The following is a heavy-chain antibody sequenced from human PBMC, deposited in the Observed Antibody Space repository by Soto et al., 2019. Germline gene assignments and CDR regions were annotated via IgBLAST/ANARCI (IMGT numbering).Heavy chain of an antibody. CDR3: AGPPELTRIYYYYGMDV. D-gene: IGHD1-7*01. J-gene: IGHJ6*02. Sequence: QVQLVQSGAEVKKPGSSVKVSCKASGGTFSSYAISWVRQAPGQGLEWMGGIIPIFGTADYAQKFQGRVTITADESTSXXHMELSSLRSEDTAVYYCAGPPELTRIYYYYGMDVWGQGTTVTVSS. CDR1: GGTFSSYA. V-gene: IGHV1-69*12. CDR2: IIPIFGTA.